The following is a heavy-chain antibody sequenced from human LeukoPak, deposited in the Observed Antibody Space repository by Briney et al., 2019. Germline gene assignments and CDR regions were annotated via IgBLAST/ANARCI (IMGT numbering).Heavy chain of an antibody. CDR3: ARDGGSYLQPTDY. CDR2: ITGTGDSA. V-gene: IGHV3-23*01. J-gene: IGHJ4*02. D-gene: IGHD1-26*01. Sequence: GGSLRLSCAASGFTFTTYAMTWVRQPPGKGLEWVSSITGTGDSAYYADSVKGRFTISRDDSKNTLYLQMNSLRAEDTAVYHCARDGGSYLQPTDYWGQGTLVTVSS. CDR1: GFTFTTYA.